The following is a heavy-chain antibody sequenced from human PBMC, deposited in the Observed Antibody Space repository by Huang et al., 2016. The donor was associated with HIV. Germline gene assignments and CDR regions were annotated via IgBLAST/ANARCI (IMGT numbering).Heavy chain of an antibody. D-gene: IGHD2-21*01. CDR3: ARGMLVVNAVLTRYFDL. V-gene: IGHV3-30*02. CDR1: GFTFRDYG. J-gene: IGHJ2*01. CDR2: IRNDGGDK. Sequence: QVQLVESGGGVVQPGGSQRLSCAASGFTFRDYGMHWVRQARGKGLEWGAYIRNDGGDKYSADSVKGRFTISRDNSGNTLSLEMNSLRVEDAAVYYCARGMLVVNAVLTRYFDLWGRGTLVTVSS.